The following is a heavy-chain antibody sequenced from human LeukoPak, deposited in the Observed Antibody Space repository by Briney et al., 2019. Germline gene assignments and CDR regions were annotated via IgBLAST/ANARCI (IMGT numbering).Heavy chain of an antibody. J-gene: IGHJ3*02. Sequence: SETLSLTCTVSGGSISSGSYYWGWIRQPPGKGLEWIGSIYYSGSTYYNPSLKSRVAISVDTSKNQFSLKLSSVTAADTAVYYCAVFSLVSSGGAFDIWGQGTMVTVSS. CDR2: IYYSGST. D-gene: IGHD2-8*02. V-gene: IGHV4-39*01. CDR3: AVFSLVSSGGAFDI. CDR1: GGSISSGSYY.